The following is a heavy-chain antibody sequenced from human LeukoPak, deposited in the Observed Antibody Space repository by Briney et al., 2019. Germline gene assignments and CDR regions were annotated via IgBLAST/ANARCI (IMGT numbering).Heavy chain of an antibody. Sequence: GESLKISCKGSGYTFRTYWIAWVRPMPGKGLEWMGIINPGDSDTRYSPSFQGQVTISADESTTTAYLQWSSLKASDTAMYYCARHRAAGGSYYYGADVWGQGTTVTVSS. D-gene: IGHD6-13*01. CDR1: GYTFRTYW. J-gene: IGHJ6*02. CDR3: ARHRAAGGSYYYGADV. CDR2: INPGDSDT. V-gene: IGHV5-51*01.